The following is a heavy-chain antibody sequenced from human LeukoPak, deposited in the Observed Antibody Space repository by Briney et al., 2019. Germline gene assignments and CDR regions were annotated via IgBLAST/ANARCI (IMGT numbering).Heavy chain of an antibody. Sequence: PSETLSLTCTVSGYSISSGYYWGWIRQPPGKGLEWIGSIYHSGSTYYNPSLKSRVTISVDTSKNQFSLKLSSVTAADTAVYYCARHFRYYDILTGYYSNWYFDLWGRGTLVTVSS. D-gene: IGHD3-9*01. CDR1: GYSISSGYY. J-gene: IGHJ2*01. V-gene: IGHV4-38-2*02. CDR3: ARHFRYYDILTGYYSNWYFDL. CDR2: IYHSGST.